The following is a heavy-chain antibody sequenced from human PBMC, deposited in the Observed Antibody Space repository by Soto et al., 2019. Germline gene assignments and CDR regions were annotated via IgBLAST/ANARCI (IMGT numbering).Heavy chain of an antibody. CDR1: GGTFSSYA. J-gene: IGHJ4*02. Sequence: ASVKVSCKASGGTFSSYAISWVRQAPGQGLEWMGGIIPIFGTANYAQKFQGRVTITADESTSTAYMELSSLRSEDTAVYYCARGPGEGVIAVEKDYFDYWGQGTLVTVSS. CDR3: ARGPGEGVIAVEKDYFDY. D-gene: IGHD6-19*01. V-gene: IGHV1-69*13. CDR2: IIPIFGTA.